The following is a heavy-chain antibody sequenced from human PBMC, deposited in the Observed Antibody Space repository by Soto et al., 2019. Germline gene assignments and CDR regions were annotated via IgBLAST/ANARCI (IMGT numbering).Heavy chain of an antibody. J-gene: IGHJ1*01. CDR1: GFSFIDYT. V-gene: IGHV3-21*02. CDR2: ISSDGGYI. D-gene: IGHD5-12*01. Sequence: EVQLVESGGGLVKPGGSLRLSCAVSGFSFIDYTMAWVRQTPGNGLEWVSSISSDGGYITYADSFKGRFTISRDDAKESVFLVPDSLRLEDTARYYCAGDRGGYDRFGLWCQGTLVTGSS. CDR3: AGDRGGYDRFGL.